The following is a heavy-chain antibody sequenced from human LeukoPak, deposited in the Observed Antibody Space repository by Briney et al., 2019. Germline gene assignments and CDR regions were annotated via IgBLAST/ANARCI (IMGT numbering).Heavy chain of an antibody. V-gene: IGHV3-30*02. D-gene: IGHD6-13*01. CDR1: GFTFSSYG. CDR2: IRYDGSNK. CDR3: AKDWRQQLVPDY. Sequence: PGGSLRLSCAASGFTFSSYGMHRVRQAPGKGLERVAFIRYDGSNKYYADSVKGRFTISRDNSKNTLYLQMNSLRAEDTAVYYCAKDWRQQLVPDYWGQGTLVTVSS. J-gene: IGHJ4*02.